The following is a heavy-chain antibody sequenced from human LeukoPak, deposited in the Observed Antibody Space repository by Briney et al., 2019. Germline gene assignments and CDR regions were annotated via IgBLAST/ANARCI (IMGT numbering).Heavy chain of an antibody. D-gene: IGHD2-2*01. J-gene: IGHJ5*02. CDR2: INHSGST. Sequence: SETLSLTCAVYGGSFSGYYWSWIRQPPGKGLEWIGEINHSGSTNYNPSLKSRVTISVDTSKNQFSLKLSSVTAADTAVYYCARRHLVPRKFDPWGQGTLVTVSS. CDR1: GGSFSGYY. V-gene: IGHV4-34*01. CDR3: ARRHLVPRKFDP.